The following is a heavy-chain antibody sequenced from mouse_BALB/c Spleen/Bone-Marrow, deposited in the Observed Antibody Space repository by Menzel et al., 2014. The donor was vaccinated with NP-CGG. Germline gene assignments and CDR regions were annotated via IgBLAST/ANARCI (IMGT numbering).Heavy chain of an antibody. CDR3: AGYCYSSSSFAY. V-gene: IGHV14-3*02. Sequence: EVQLQQSGAELVKPGASVKLSCTASGFNIKDTYMHWVKQRPEQGLEWIGRIDPANGNTKYDPKFQGKATITADTSSNTAYLQHSSLTSEDTTVYYCAGYCYSSSSFAYWGQGTLVTVSA. CDR2: IDPANGNT. D-gene: IGHD1-1*01. CDR1: GFNIKDTY. J-gene: IGHJ3*01.